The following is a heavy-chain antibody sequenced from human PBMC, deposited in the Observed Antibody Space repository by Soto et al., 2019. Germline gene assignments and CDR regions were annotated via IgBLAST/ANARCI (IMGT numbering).Heavy chain of an antibody. V-gene: IGHV4-39*07. CDR2: ISYSGTT. CDR3: AREVPGLREVNRNWFDP. CDR1: GGSINNNHYY. D-gene: IGHD3-10*01. Sequence: PSETLSLTCTVSGGSINNNHYYWGWVRQPPGKGLEWIGSISYSGTTYFNPSLKSRVVKSVDTSRNQFSLRLTYVTAADTGIYYCAREVPGLREVNRNWFDPWGQGTLVTVSS. J-gene: IGHJ5*02.